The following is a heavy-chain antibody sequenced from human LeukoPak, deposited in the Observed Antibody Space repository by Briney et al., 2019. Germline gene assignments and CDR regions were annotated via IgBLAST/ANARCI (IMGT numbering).Heavy chain of an antibody. CDR3: AVASPGYFDY. Sequence: PSETLSLTCTVSGFTISSSSYYWGWIRQPPGKGLEWIGSIYYSGSTYYNPSLKSRVTISVDTSKNQFSLKLSSVTAADTAVYYCAVASPGYFDYWGQGTLVTVSS. J-gene: IGHJ4*02. CDR1: GFTISSSSYY. CDR2: IYYSGST. V-gene: IGHV4-39*01. D-gene: IGHD5-12*01.